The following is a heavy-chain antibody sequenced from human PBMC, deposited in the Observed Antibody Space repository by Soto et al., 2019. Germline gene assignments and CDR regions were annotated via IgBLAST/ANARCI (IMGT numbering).Heavy chain of an antibody. V-gene: IGHV4-59*01. J-gene: IGHJ4*02. D-gene: IGHD4-17*01. Sequence: SETLSLTCTVAGGSMSSNYWTLIRQSPGKGLEWIGYIYYTGSTKYNPSLQSRVTISLDTSKNQFSLRLTSVTSADTAVYYCARGGSYGDFFDYWGQGAQVTVSS. CDR1: GGSMSSNY. CDR2: IYYTGST. CDR3: ARGGSYGDFFDY.